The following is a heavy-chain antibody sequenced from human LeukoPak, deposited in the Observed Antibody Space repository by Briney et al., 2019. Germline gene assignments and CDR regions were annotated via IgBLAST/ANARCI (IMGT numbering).Heavy chain of an antibody. V-gene: IGHV3-48*01. CDR2: ISSGSTTI. CDR1: GFSFSSYS. J-gene: IGHJ6*03. CDR3: MDV. Sequence: GGSLRLSCAASGFSFSSYSLNWVRQAPGKGLEWVSYISSGSTTIDYADSVKGRFTISRDNAKSSVHLQMNSLRAEDTAVYYYMDVWGKGTTVIISS.